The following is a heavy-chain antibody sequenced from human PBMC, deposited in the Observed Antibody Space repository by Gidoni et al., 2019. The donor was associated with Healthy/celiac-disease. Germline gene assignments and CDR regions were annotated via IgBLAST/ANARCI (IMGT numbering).Heavy chain of an antibody. CDR1: GFTFNNAW. J-gene: IGHJ2*01. Sequence: EVQLVESGGGLVKPGGSLRLSCAASGFTFNNAWMNWVRQAPGKGLEWVGRIKTKAEGGTTENATPVKGRFSISRDDSKNTVYLQMNSLKIEDTAVYYCTTLDWNFDLWGRGTLVTVSS. CDR2: IKTKAEGGTT. V-gene: IGHV3-15*01. CDR3: TTLDWNFDL. D-gene: IGHD6-13*01.